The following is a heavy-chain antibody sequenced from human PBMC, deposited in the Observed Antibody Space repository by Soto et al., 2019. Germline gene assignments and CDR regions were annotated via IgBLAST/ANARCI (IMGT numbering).Heavy chain of an antibody. Sequence: QVQLVQSGAEVKKPGASVKVSCKASGYTFSNYGFSWVRQAPGQGLEWIGWISGYNGNTNYAERLQGRVTMTTDTSTSTTYMELRSLRYDDTAVYYCAREGQLGYWGQGTPVTVSS. CDR1: GYTFSNYG. CDR3: AREGQLGY. D-gene: IGHD6-6*01. CDR2: ISGYNGNT. V-gene: IGHV1-18*01. J-gene: IGHJ4*02.